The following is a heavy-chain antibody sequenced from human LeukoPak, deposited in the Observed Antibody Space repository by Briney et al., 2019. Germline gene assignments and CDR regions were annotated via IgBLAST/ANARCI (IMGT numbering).Heavy chain of an antibody. V-gene: IGHV3-21*01. Sequence: PGGSLRLSCAASGFTFSSYSMNWVRQAPGKGLEWVSSISSSSSYIYYADSVKGRFTISRDNAKNSLYLQMNSLRAEDTAVYYCARELDYYDSSGRLDYWGQGTLVTVSS. D-gene: IGHD3-22*01. J-gene: IGHJ4*02. CDR3: ARELDYYDSSGRLDY. CDR1: GFTFSSYS. CDR2: ISSSSSYI.